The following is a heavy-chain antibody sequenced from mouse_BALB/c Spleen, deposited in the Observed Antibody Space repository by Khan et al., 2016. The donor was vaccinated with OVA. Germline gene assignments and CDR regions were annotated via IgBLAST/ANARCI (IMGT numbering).Heavy chain of an antibody. CDR1: GFSLTNYG. J-gene: IGHJ4*01. Sequence: QVQLKESGPGLVAPSQSLSITCTISGFSLTNYGVHWVRQPPGKGLEWLVVIWSDGSATYNSALKSRLSISKANSKNQVFFKMNSLQTDDTAMYYCARQPYYHYYIMDYWGQGTSVTVSS. D-gene: IGHD2-10*01. CDR2: IWSDGSA. V-gene: IGHV2-6-1*01. CDR3: ARQPYYHYYIMDY.